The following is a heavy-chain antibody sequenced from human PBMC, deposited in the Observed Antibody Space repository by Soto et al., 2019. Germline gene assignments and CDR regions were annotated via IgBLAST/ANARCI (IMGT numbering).Heavy chain of an antibody. J-gene: IGHJ5*02. D-gene: IGHD2-15*01. CDR3: VKGSDVARQELDR. Sequence: QVQLVKSGGGVVQPGRSPRLSCAASGFTFSNFGMHWVRQAPGKGLEWVAAISSDGGDKYYSHSVKDRFTVSRDNSRNTLVLQMNSLRVEDTAVYYCVKGSDVARQELDRWGQGILVTVSS. V-gene: IGHV3-30*18. CDR2: ISSDGGDK. CDR1: GFTFSNFG.